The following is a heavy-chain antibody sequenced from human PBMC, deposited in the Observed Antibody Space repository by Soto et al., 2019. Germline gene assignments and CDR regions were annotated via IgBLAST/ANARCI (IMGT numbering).Heavy chain of an antibody. V-gene: IGHV4-30-4*08. CDR3: ARVIGYSYGHPVFYYYYGMDV. Sequence: SETLSLTCTVSGGSISSGGYYWSWIRQHPGKGLEWIGYIYYSGSTYYNPSLKSRVTISVDTSKNQFSLKLSSVTAADTAVYYCARVIGYSYGHPVFYYYYGMDVWGQGTTVTVSS. CDR2: IYYSGST. J-gene: IGHJ6*02. CDR1: GGSISSGGYY. D-gene: IGHD5-18*01.